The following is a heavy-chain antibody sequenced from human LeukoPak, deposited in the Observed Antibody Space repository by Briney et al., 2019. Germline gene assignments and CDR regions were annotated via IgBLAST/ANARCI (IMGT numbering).Heavy chain of an antibody. J-gene: IGHJ5*02. CDR1: VHTFTDYY. V-gene: IGHV1-2*02. Sequence: ASVTVSYTASVHTFTDYYMHWVRQAPGQGGEGMGWINANSGGTNYTQKFQGRVTMTRDTSISTAYMELSRLRSDDTAVYYCARDGLGDYYGSGSSLRYNWFDHWGQGTLVTVSS. CDR2: INANSGGT. D-gene: IGHD3-10*01. CDR3: ARDGLGDYYGSGSSLRYNWFDH.